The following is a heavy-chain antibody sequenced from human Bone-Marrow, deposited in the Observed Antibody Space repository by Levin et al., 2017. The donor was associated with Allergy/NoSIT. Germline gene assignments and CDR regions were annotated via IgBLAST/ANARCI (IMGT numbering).Heavy chain of an antibody. CDR2: ISWSGSNI. V-gene: IGHV3-9*01. CDR1: GFRFDDSA. J-gene: IGHJ5*02. Sequence: LSLTCAASGFRFDDSAMHWVRQPPGKGLEWVSGISWSGSNIGYADSLKGRFTISRDNANNSLYLQMNSLRPEDTALYYCARAAGNWFDPWGQGTLVTVSS. D-gene: IGHD6-19*01. CDR3: ARAAGNWFDP.